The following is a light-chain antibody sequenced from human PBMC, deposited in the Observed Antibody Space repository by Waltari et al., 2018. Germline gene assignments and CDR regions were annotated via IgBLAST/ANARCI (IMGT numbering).Light chain of an antibody. CDR2: EVS. Sequence: QSALTPPASVSGSPGQSITISCTGTSSDAGDYNYVPWYQQHPGKAPKLMIYEVSDRPSGVSDRFSGSKSGNTASLTISGLQAEDEAEYYCSSYTSSSTYVFGTGTKVTVL. CDR3: SSYTSSSTYV. CDR1: SSDAGDYNY. V-gene: IGLV2-14*01. J-gene: IGLJ1*01.